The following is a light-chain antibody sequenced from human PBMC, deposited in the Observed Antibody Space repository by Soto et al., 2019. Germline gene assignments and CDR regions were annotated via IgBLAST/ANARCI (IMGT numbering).Light chain of an antibody. V-gene: IGKV3-11*01. CDR3: QQRLSWPLT. CDR1: QSVSSH. CDR2: DAS. J-gene: IGKJ4*01. Sequence: EIVLTQSPVTLSLSPGERATLSCRASQSVSSHLAWYQQEPGQAPRLLIYDASNRAADIPARFSGSGSGTDFFLTISSLEPEDFAVYYCQQRLSWPLTFGGGTRVEIK.